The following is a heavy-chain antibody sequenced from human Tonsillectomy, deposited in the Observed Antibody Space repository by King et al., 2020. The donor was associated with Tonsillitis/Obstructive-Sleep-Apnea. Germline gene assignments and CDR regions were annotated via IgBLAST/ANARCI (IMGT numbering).Heavy chain of an antibody. V-gene: IGHV3-30*01. CDR1: GFTFSSYA. D-gene: IGHD4-17*01. CDR2: ISYDGSNK. J-gene: IGHJ4*02. CDR3: ARDLEATVTSFCDY. Sequence: VQLVESGGGVVQPGRSLRLSCAASGFTFSSYAMHWVRQAPGKGRAWVAVISYDGSNKYYADSVKGRFTISRDNSKNTLYLQMNSLRAKDTAVYYCARDLEATVTSFCDYWGQGTLVTVSS.